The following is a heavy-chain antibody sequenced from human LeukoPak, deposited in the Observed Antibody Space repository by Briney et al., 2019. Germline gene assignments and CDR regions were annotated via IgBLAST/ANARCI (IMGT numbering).Heavy chain of an antibody. D-gene: IGHD5-12*01. V-gene: IGHV4-59*08. CDR1: GCTFTSHH. CDR3: VKLTWLLYY. Sequence: PSETLTLTCTVSGCTFTSHHWHWIRQPPGKGLEWIGYIYYSGSTNYNPSLESRVTISVDTSKNQFSLKLSSVTAADTTVYYCVKLTWLLYYCGQGTLVTVSS. CDR2: IYYSGST. J-gene: IGHJ4*02.